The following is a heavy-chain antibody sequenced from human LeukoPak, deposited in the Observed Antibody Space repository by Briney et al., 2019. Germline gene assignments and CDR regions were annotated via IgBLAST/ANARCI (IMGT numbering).Heavy chain of an antibody. V-gene: IGHV3-13*01. Sequence: PGGSLRLSCAASGLTFSNYDMHWVRHATGKGREWVSGIGTAGDIYYPGSVKGRFTISRENAKNSMYLQMNRLRAGDTAVYFWERDRGRYYMDVWGKGAPGTISS. D-gene: IGHD6-25*01. CDR1: GLTFSNYD. CDR3: ERDRGRYYMDV. CDR2: IGTAGDI. J-gene: IGHJ6*03.